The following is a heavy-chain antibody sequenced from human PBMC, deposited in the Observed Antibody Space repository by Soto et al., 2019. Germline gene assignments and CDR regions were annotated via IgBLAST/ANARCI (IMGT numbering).Heavy chain of an antibody. J-gene: IGHJ6*02. CDR2: ISSSGSTI. V-gene: IGHV3-11*01. D-gene: IGHD2-8*01. CDR3: ARDIESVTAKHFFYYYAMDV. CDR1: GFTFSDYY. Sequence: GGSLRLSCAASGFTFSDYYMSWIRQAPGKGLEWVSYISSSGSTIYYADSVKGRFTISRDNAKNSLYLQMNSLRAEDTAVYYCARDIESVTAKHFFYYYAMDVWGQGTTVTVSS.